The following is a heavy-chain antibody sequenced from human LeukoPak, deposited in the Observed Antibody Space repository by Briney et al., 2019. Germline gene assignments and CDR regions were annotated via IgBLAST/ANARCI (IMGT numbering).Heavy chain of an antibody. J-gene: IGHJ3*02. CDR1: GFTFSNYW. CDR2: IKQDESEK. Sequence: GGSLRLSCAASGFTFSNYWMSWVRQAPGKGLEWVANIKQDESEKFYVDSVKGRFTISRDNAKNSLYLQMNSLRAEDTAVYYCARDLQRHDAFDIWGQGTMVTVSS. CDR3: ARDLQRHDAFDI. V-gene: IGHV3-7*01.